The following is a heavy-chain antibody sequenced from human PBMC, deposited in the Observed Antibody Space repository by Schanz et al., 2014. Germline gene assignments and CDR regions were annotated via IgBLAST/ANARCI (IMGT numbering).Heavy chain of an antibody. Sequence: QVQLQESGPGLVKPSQTLSLTCTVSGGSISSATYYWSWIRQPAGKALEWVGRVFPNGITNYNPSLKSRVTISLDPAKNQFSLTVTSLTAADTAVYYCARDTTWRLDLWGRGTLVTVSS. CDR1: GGSISSATYY. D-gene: IGHD1-1*01. CDR2: VFPNGIT. CDR3: ARDTTWRLDL. V-gene: IGHV4-61*02. J-gene: IGHJ2*01.